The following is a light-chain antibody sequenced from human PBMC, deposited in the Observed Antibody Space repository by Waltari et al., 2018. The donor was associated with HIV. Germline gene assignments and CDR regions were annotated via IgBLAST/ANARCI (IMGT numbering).Light chain of an antibody. CDR2: RRG. V-gene: IGLV10-54*01. CDR3: AAWDSSLSEWV. J-gene: IGLJ3*02. Sequence: AGLTQPSSVSKGLGQNVTLTCTGNAKNVGHEGAAWPLRHEGHPPEVLSYRRGARPAGISEKYSASRSGNTASLTITGLRVDDEAVYYCAAWDSSLSEWVFGGGTKLTVL. CDR1: AKNVGHEG.